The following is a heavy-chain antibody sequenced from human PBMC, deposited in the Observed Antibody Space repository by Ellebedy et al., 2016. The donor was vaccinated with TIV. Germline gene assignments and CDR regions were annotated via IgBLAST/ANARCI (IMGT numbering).Heavy chain of an antibody. V-gene: IGHV1-18*04. CDR2: ISTYNVNT. D-gene: IGHD6-19*01. CDR1: GYKFTSNG. Sequence: AASVQVSCKASGYKFTSNGIFWVRQAPGQGLAWMGWISTYNVNTNYAQKFQGRVTMTTDTSTDTAYMEPGSLKSDDTAVYYSGRGPSINTGWDYFDHWGQGTLVTVSS. CDR3: GRGPSINTGWDYFDH. J-gene: IGHJ4*02.